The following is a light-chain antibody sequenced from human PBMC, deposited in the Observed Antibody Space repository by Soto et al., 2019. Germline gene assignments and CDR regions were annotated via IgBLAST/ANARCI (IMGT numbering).Light chain of an antibody. CDR2: DNN. Sequence: QSVLTQPPSVSAAPGQKVTISCSGSSSNIGSNYVSWYQQLPGTAPKLLIYDNNKRPSGIPDRFSGSKSGTSATLGITGLQTGDEAGYYCGTWDSSLSAVVFGGGTKLTVL. V-gene: IGLV1-51*01. CDR1: SSNIGSNY. CDR3: GTWDSSLSAVV. J-gene: IGLJ3*02.